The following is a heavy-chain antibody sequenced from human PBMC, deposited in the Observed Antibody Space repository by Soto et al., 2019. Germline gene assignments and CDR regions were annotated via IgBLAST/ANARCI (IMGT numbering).Heavy chain of an antibody. V-gene: IGHV3-21*06. D-gene: IGHD4-17*01. CDR1: GFTFSSFY. CDR3: ARRAVTTYHFFDY. J-gene: IGHJ4*02. Sequence: PGGSLRLSCATSGFTFSSFYMDWVRQAPGKGLEWVSSIHRASSYIYYADSVRGRFTISRDNAKSSLYLQMNSLTVEATAVYYCARRAVTTYHFFDYWGQGALVTVSS. CDR2: IHRASSYI.